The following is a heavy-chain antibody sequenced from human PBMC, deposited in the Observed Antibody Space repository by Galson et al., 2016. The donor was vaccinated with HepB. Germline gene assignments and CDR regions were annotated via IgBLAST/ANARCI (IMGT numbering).Heavy chain of an antibody. CDR3: AKGRGNTVTPNDY. J-gene: IGHJ4*02. CDR2: INGGDSGGST. V-gene: IGHV3-23*01. D-gene: IGHD4-17*01. CDR1: GFTFSSYA. Sequence: SLRLSCAASGFTFSSYAMSWVRQAPGKGLEWVSTINGGDSGGSTYYADSVKGRFTISRDNSKSTLYVEMTSLRAEDTAVYYCAKGRGNTVTPNDYWGQGTLVTVSS.